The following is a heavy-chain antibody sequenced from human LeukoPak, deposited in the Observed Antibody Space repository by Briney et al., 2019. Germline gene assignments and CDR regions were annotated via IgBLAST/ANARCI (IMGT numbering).Heavy chain of an antibody. CDR3: ARSYSSSWPFDY. CDR2: VFYSGST. D-gene: IGHD6-13*01. J-gene: IGHJ4*02. CDR1: GGSFSRYY. V-gene: IGHV4-59*01. Sequence: SETLSLTCTVSGGSFSRYYWSWIRQPPGKGLEWIGYVFYSGSTNYNPSLKSRVTISVDTSKNQFSLKLTSVTAADTAVYYCARSYSSSWPFDYWGQGTLVTVSS.